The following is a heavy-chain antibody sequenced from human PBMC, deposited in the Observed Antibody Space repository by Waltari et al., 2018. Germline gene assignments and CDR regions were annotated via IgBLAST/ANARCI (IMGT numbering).Heavy chain of an antibody. V-gene: IGHV4-34*01. J-gene: IGHJ4*02. CDR3: ARDLPYSSSPYYFDY. CDR1: GGSFSGYY. D-gene: IGHD6-6*01. CDR2: INHSGST. Sequence: QVQLQQWGAGLLKPSETLSLTCAVYGGSFSGYYWSWIRQPPGKGLEWIGEINHSGSTNYNPSLKSRVTISVDTSKNQFSLKLSSVTAADTAVYYCARDLPYSSSPYYFDYWGQGTLVTVSS.